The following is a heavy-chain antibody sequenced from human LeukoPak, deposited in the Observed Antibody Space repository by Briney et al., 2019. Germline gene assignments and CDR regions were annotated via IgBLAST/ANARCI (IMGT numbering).Heavy chain of an antibody. CDR1: GFTFSSYA. Sequence: GGSLRLSCAASGFTFSSYAMHWVRQAPGKGLEWVAVISHDGSNKYYADSVKGRFTISRDNSKNTLYLQMNSLRAEDTAVYYCARDRRRIWFGEPIDAFDIWGQGTMVTVSS. D-gene: IGHD3-10*01. CDR2: ISHDGSNK. CDR3: ARDRRRIWFGEPIDAFDI. J-gene: IGHJ3*02. V-gene: IGHV3-30-3*01.